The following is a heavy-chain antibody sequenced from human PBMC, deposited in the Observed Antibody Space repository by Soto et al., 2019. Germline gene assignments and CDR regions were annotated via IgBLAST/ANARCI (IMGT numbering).Heavy chain of an antibody. CDR1: GFTFSSYA. Sequence: GGSLKLSCAASGFTFSSYAMHWVRQSPGKGLEWVAVISYYGSNKYYADSVKGRFTISRDNSKNTLYLQMNSLRAEDTAVYYCASTELGGDPRAPRAFDIWGQGTMVTVSS. J-gene: IGHJ3*02. V-gene: IGHV3-30-3*01. D-gene: IGHD1-26*01. CDR3: ASTELGGDPRAPRAFDI. CDR2: ISYYGSNK.